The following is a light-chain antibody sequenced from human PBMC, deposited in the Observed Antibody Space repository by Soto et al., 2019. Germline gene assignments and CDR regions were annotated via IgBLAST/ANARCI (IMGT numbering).Light chain of an antibody. V-gene: IGKV3-15*01. J-gene: IGKJ1*01. CDR2: GAS. CDR1: QRVSSN. CDR3: QQYNNWPPWT. Sequence: EIVMTQSPATLSVSPGERATLSCRASQRVSSNLAWYQQKPGQAPRLLIYGASTRATGIPARFSGSGSETEFTLTISSLQSEDFAVYYCQQYNNWPPWTVGQGNKVEIK.